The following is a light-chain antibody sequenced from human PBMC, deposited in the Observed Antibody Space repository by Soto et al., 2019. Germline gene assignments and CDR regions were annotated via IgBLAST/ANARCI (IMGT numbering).Light chain of an antibody. CDR3: AAWDDSLSAYV. V-gene: IGLV1-44*01. CDR1: SSNIGSNP. J-gene: IGLJ1*01. Sequence: QSVLTQPPSASGTPGQRVTISCSGSSSNIGSNPVHWYQQFPGTAPKVLIYSNYQRPSGVPDRFSGSKSGTSASLAISGLQSEDEADYYCAAWDDSLSAYVFGTGTKVTVL. CDR2: SNY.